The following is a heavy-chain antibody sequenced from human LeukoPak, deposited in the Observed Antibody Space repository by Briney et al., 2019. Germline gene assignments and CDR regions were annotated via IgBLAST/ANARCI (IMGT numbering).Heavy chain of an antibody. J-gene: IGHJ6*02. CDR1: GFIFRSHG. V-gene: IGHV3-33*01. CDR2: ISPDEKK. D-gene: IGHD2/OR15-2a*01. Sequence: GGSLRLSCAASGFIFRSHGMNWVRQAPGKGLEWVAGISPDEKKYYVDAVKGRFTISRDNSKNTLYLQMTSLRVEDTAMYYCARDLSYFSFDDWGQGTTVTVSS. CDR3: ARDLSYFSFDD.